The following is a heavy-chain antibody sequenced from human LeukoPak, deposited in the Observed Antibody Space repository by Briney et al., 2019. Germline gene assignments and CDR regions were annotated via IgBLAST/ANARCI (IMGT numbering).Heavy chain of an antibody. V-gene: IGHV3-23*01. CDR3: AKDEDDSSGYYLDY. J-gene: IGHJ4*02. CDR1: GFTFSSYA. D-gene: IGHD3-22*01. Sequence: GGSPRLSCAASGFTFSSYAMSWVRQAPGKGLEWVSAISGSGGSTYYADSVKGRFTISRDNSKNTLYLQMNSLRAEDTAVYYCAKDEDDSSGYYLDYWGQGTLVTVSS. CDR2: ISGSGGST.